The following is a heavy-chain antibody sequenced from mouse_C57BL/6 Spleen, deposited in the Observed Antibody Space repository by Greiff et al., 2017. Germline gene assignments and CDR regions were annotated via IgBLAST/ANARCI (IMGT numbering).Heavy chain of an antibody. J-gene: IGHJ4*01. CDR3: ASLRYYAMDY. D-gene: IGHD1-1*01. CDR1: GYAFSSSW. V-gene: IGHV1-82*01. CDR2: IYPGDGDT. Sequence: VQLQESGPELVKPGASVKISCKASGYAFSSSWMNWVKQRPGKGLEWIGRIYPGDGDTNYNGKFKGKATLTADKSSSTAYMQLSSLTSEDSAVYFCASLRYYAMDYWGQGTSVTVSS.